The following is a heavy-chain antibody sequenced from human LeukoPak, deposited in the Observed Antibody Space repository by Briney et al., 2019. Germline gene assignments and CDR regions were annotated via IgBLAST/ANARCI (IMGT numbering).Heavy chain of an antibody. D-gene: IGHD3-9*01. CDR2: VSNGGTT. CDR1: GGSLSSYY. J-gene: IGHJ5*02. V-gene: IGHV4-59*08. Sequence: SETLSLTCSVSGGSLSSYYWSWIRQPPGKGLEWVGFVSNGGTTNYNPSLRSRVTISLDTSKSQFSLTLSTVTAADTAVFYCARHASSRLDDWFDPWGQGILVTVSS. CDR3: ARHASSRLDDWFDP.